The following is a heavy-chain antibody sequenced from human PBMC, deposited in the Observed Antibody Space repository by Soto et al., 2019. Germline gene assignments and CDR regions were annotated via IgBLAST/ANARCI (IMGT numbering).Heavy chain of an antibody. CDR3: ARHPTGLWFGDVPDV. Sequence: SETLSLTCTVSGGSISSSTYSWGWIRQPPGKGPEWIGTFYYSGGTYYNPSLKSRVTISVDTTKNQFFLKLNSATAADTAVYYCARHPTGLWFGDVPDVWGQGSLVTFSS. CDR1: GGSISSSTYS. CDR2: FYYSGGT. J-gene: IGHJ4*02. V-gene: IGHV4-39*01. D-gene: IGHD3-10*01.